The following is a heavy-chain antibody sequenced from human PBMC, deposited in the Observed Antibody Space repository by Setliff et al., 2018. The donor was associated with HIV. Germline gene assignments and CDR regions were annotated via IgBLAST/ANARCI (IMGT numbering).Heavy chain of an antibody. J-gene: IGHJ4*02. CDR1: GGSFTGYF. CDR3: ARRAGNYLDY. Sequence: SETLSLTCAVYGGSFTGYFWSWIRQSPGKGLEWIGYIYYNGNAYYYNPSLKSRTTISLKTSKNQFSLSLSSVTVADTGLYFCARRAGNYLDYWGQGTLVTVSS. V-gene: IGHV4-34*01. CDR2: IYYNGNAY.